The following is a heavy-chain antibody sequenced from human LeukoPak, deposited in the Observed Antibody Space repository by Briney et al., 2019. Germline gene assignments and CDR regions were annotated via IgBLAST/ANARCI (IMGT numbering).Heavy chain of an antibody. CDR3: AKSAVTMIVVVMEYYFDY. CDR2: ISGSGGST. Sequence: GGSLRLSCAASGFTFSSYAMSWVRQAPGKGLEWVSAISGSGGSTYYADSVKGRFTISRDNSKNTLYLQMNSLRAEDTAVYYCAKSAVTMIVVVMEYYFDYWGQGTLVTVSS. J-gene: IGHJ4*02. D-gene: IGHD3-22*01. CDR1: GFTFSSYA. V-gene: IGHV3-23*01.